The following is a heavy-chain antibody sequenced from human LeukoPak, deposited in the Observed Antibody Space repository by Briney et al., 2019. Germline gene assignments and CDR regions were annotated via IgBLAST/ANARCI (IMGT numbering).Heavy chain of an antibody. D-gene: IGHD3-10*01. CDR2: IIPIFGTA. CDR3: ARDPKPQSRTYYPPSYNWFDP. CDR1: GGTFSSYA. Sequence: ASVKVSCKASGGTFSSYAISWVRQAPGQGLEWMGGIIPIFGTANYAQKFQGRVTITADESTSTAYMELSSLRSEDTAVYYCARDPKPQSRTYYPPSYNWFDPWGQGTLVTVSS. V-gene: IGHV1-69*13. J-gene: IGHJ5*02.